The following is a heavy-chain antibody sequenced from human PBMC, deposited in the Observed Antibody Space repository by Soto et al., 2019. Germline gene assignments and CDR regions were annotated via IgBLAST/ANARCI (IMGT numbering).Heavy chain of an antibody. J-gene: IGHJ4*02. Sequence: SETLSLTCTVSGGSISSSSYYWGWIRQPPGKGLEWIGSIYYSGSTYYNPSLKSRVTISVDTSKNQFSLKLSSVTAADTAVYYCAGRTYYYDSSGYYNWGQGTLVTVSS. D-gene: IGHD3-22*01. CDR3: AGRTYYYDSSGYYN. CDR2: IYYSGST. CDR1: GGSISSSSYY. V-gene: IGHV4-39*01.